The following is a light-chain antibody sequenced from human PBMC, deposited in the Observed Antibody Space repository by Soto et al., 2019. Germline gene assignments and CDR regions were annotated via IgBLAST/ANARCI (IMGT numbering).Light chain of an antibody. Sequence: QSALTQPASVSGSPGQSFTISCTGTSSDVGAYNFVSWYQQFPGKAPKLMIYEVSNRPSGVSDRFSGSKSGNTASLIISGLRPEDEADYYCSSQTASATVLFGGGTKLTVL. CDR1: SSDVGAYNF. J-gene: IGLJ2*01. CDR2: EVS. V-gene: IGLV2-14*01. CDR3: SSQTASATVL.